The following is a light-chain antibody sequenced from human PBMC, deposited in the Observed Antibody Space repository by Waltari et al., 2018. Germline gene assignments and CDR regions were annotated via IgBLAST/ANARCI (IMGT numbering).Light chain of an antibody. CDR1: QSISSY. CDR2: AAS. CDR3: QQSYSTLSIT. V-gene: IGKV1-39*01. Sequence: DIQMTQPPSSLSASVGDRVTITCRASQSISSYLNWYQQKPGKAPKFLIYAASSLQSGVPSRFSGSGSGTDFTLTISSLQPEDFATYYCQQSYSTLSITFGQGTRLEIK. J-gene: IGKJ5*01.